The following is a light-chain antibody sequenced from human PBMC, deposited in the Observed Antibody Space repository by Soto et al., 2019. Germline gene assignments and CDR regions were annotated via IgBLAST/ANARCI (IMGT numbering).Light chain of an antibody. V-gene: IGKV4-1*01. J-gene: IGKJ3*01. CDR1: QSVLFSPSNQNY. Sequence: DIVMTQSPDSLAVSLGERATINCKSSQSVLFSPSNQNYIAWYQKKPGQPPKLLIYWASTRASGVPDRFTGSGSCTSFALTITTLQAEDVAVYYCQHYHGSPPGTFCPGTKV. CDR2: WAS. CDR3: QHYHGSPPGT.